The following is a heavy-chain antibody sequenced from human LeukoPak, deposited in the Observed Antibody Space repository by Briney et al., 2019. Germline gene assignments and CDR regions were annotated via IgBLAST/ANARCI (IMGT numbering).Heavy chain of an antibody. V-gene: IGHV1-18*01. CDR1: GYTFTTSG. J-gene: IGHJ4*02. Sequence: ASVKVSCKASGYTFTTSGISWVRQAPGQGLEWMGWISTYNSNTNYAQKLQDRVTMTADTSTSTAYMGLRSLRFDDTAVYYCARDRIYGESRFDYWGQGTLVTVSS. CDR2: ISTYNSNT. CDR3: ARDRIYGESRFDY. D-gene: IGHD4-17*01.